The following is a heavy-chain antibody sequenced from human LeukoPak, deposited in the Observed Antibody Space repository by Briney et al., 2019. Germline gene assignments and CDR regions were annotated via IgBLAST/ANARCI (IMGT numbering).Heavy chain of an antibody. J-gene: IGHJ4*02. CDR3: AKDRGSRRAVAGNGDDVEY. CDR2: ISGSGGST. D-gene: IGHD6-19*01. CDR1: GFTFSSYA. Sequence: PGGSLRLSCAASGFTFSSYAMSWVRQAPGKGLEWVSAISGSGGSTYYADSVKGRFTISRDNSKNTLYLQMNSLRAEDTAVYYCAKDRGSRRAVAGNGDDVEYWGQGTLVTVSS. V-gene: IGHV3-23*01.